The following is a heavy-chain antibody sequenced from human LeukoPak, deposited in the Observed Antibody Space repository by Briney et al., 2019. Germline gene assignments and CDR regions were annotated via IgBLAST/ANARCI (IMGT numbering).Heavy chain of an antibody. D-gene: IGHD4-17*01. CDR3: ARAHGATTLYYFDY. Sequence: GGSLRLSCAASGFTFSSYAMHWVRQAPGKGLEWVAVISYDGSNKYYADSVKGRFTISRDNSKNTLYPQMNSLRAEDTAVYYCARAHGATTLYYFDYWGQGTLVTVSS. CDR2: ISYDGSNK. CDR1: GFTFSSYA. V-gene: IGHV3-30-3*01. J-gene: IGHJ4*02.